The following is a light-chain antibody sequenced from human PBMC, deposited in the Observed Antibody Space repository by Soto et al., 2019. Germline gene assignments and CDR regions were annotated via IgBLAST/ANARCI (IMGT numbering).Light chain of an antibody. CDR3: SSYAGSNNYVV. CDR1: SSDVGGYNY. V-gene: IGLV2-8*01. J-gene: IGLJ2*01. CDR2: EVS. Sequence: QSALTQPPSASGSPGQSVTISCTGTSSDVGGYNYVSWHQQHPGKAPKLMIYEVSKRPSGVPDRFSGSKSGNTASLTVSGLQAEDEADYYCSSYAGSNNYVVFGGGTKVTVL.